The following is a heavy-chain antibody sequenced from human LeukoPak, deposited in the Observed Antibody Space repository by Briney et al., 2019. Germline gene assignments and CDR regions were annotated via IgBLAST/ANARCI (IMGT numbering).Heavy chain of an antibody. J-gene: IGHJ5*02. Sequence: PSETLSLTCTVSGGSISSGDYYWRWIRQPPGKGLEWIGYIYYSGSTYYNPSLKSRVTISVDTSKNQFSLKLSSVTAADTAVYYCARERKSYGNWFDPWGQGTLVTVSS. V-gene: IGHV4-30-4*08. CDR1: GGSISSGDYY. CDR2: IYYSGST. D-gene: IGHD4-17*01. CDR3: ARERKSYGNWFDP.